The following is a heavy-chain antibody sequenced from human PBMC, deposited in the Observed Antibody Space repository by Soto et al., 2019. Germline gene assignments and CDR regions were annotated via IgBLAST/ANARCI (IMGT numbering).Heavy chain of an antibody. Sequence: PSETLSLTCAVYGGSFSGYCWSWIRQPPGKGLEWIGEINHSGRTNYNASLKSRVTISVDTSKSQFSLKLSSVTAADTAVYYCARGRKYYDFWSGYSHPRYYFNYWGQGTLVTVSS. CDR3: ARGRKYYDFWSGYSHPRYYFNY. D-gene: IGHD3-3*01. V-gene: IGHV4-34*01. J-gene: IGHJ4*02. CDR1: GGSFSGYC. CDR2: INHSGRT.